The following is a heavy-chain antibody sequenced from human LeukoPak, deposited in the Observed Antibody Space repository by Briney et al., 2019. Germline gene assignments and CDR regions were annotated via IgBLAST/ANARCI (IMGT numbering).Heavy chain of an antibody. J-gene: IGHJ1*01. Sequence: ASVTVSCKASGYTFTGYYMHWVRQAPGQGLEWMGWINPNSGGTNYAQTFQGRVTMTRDTSISTAYMELSRLRSDDTAVYYCARVKEETSVTIPDYFQHWGQGTLVTVSS. CDR2: INPNSGGT. V-gene: IGHV1-2*02. CDR3: ARVKEETSVTIPDYFQH. CDR1: GYTFTGYY. D-gene: IGHD4-17*01.